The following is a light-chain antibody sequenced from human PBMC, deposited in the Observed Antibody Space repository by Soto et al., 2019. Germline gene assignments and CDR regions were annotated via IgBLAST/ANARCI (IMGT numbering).Light chain of an antibody. CDR1: SSNIGAGYD. CDR2: GNS. J-gene: IGLJ1*01. CDR3: QSYDSSLSGCYV. V-gene: IGLV1-40*01. Sequence: QLVLTQPPSVSGAPGQRVTISCTGSSSNIGAGYDVHWYQQLPGTAPKLLIYGNSNRPSGVPDRFSGSKSGTSASLAITGLQAEDEADYYCQSYDSSLSGCYVFGTGTKLTVL.